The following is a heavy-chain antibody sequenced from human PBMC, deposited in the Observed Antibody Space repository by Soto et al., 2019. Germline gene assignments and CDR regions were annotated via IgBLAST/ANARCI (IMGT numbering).Heavy chain of an antibody. V-gene: IGHV3-11*01. D-gene: IGHD1-26*01. J-gene: IGHJ4*02. Sequence: GGSLRLSCAASGFIFSDYYMSWIRQAPGKGLEWVSYISSSGTTIYYADSVKGRFTISRDNAMNSLYLQMNSLRAEDTAVYYCARPGQWELNYQYWGQGALVTVSS. CDR2: ISSSGTTI. CDR3: ARPGQWELNYQY. CDR1: GFIFSDYY.